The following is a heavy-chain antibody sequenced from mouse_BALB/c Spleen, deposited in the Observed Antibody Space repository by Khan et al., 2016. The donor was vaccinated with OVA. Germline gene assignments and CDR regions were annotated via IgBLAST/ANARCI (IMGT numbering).Heavy chain of an antibody. J-gene: IGHJ4*01. CDR3: GRAYYGHREDMDY. CDR1: GFTFSSYG. D-gene: IGHD2-10*01. CDR2: ISRDGDYA. Sequence: EVQLQESGGDSVKPGGSLKLSCEASGFTFSSYGMSWVRQTPDKRLEWVAHISRDGDYAHYPDSVKGRFTISRDNAKNTLYLQLSSLKSEDSAMYYCGRAYYGHREDMDYWGQGTSVTVSS. V-gene: IGHV5-6*01.